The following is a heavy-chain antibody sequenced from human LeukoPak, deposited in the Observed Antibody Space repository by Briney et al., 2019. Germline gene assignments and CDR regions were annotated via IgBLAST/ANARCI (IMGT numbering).Heavy chain of an antibody. V-gene: IGHV3-23*01. CDR2: TSAGGSST. CDR1: GFSFSSYA. J-gene: IGHJ5*02. D-gene: IGHD2-2*01. CDR3: AKGGYCSSSSCYYGWFEP. Sequence: PGGSLRLSCAASGFSFSSYAMHWVRQAPGKGLEWVSTTSAGGSSTYYADSVKGQFTISRDNSKNTFYLQMNSLRAEDTAAYYCAKGGYCSSSSCYYGWFEPWGQGTLVTVSS.